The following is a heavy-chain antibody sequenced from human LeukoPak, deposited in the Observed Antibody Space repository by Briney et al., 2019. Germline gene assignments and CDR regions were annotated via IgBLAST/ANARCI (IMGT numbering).Heavy chain of an antibody. Sequence: GASVKVSCKASGYTFTSYGISWVRQAPGQGLEWMGWISAYNGNTNYAQKLQGRVTMTTDTSTSTAYMELRSLRSDDTAVYYCAGITMVRGEEYYFDYWGQGTLVTVSS. D-gene: IGHD3-10*01. V-gene: IGHV1-18*01. CDR1: GYTFTSYG. CDR3: AGITMVRGEEYYFDY. CDR2: ISAYNGNT. J-gene: IGHJ4*02.